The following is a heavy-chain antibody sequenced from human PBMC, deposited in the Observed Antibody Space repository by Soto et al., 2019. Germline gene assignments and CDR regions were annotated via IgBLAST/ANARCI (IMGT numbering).Heavy chain of an antibody. CDR2: INPNGGVT. V-gene: IGHV1-2*04. Sequence: QVQLVQSGAEVRKPGASVTVSCRSSGDSFNDYYIHWVRQAPGQGFGWMGWINPNGGVTKYAQKFQGWVSMTRDTSIRTVYMQLSRLRSDDTAVYYCARESGGVTATLDYYYFYMDVWGTGTTVTVSS. CDR3: ARESGGVTATLDYYYFYMDV. J-gene: IGHJ6*03. D-gene: IGHD3-16*01. CDR1: GDSFNDYY.